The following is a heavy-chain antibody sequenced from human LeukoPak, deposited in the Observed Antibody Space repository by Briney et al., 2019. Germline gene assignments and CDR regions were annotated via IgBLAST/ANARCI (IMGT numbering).Heavy chain of an antibody. V-gene: IGHV3-74*01. CDR1: GFTFSNYW. Sequence: QPGGSLRLSCVASGFTFSNYWMHWVRPAPGKGLVWVSRIKTDGSRTNYADSVKGRFTISRDNAKNPVYLEMNSLRSEDTAVYYCARAIGSSWGKVDYWGQGTLVTVSS. D-gene: IGHD6-13*01. CDR2: IKTDGSRT. CDR3: ARAIGSSWGKVDY. J-gene: IGHJ4*02.